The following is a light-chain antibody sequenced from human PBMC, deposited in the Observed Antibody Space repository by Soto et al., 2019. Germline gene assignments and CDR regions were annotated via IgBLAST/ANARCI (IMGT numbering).Light chain of an antibody. Sequence: QSALTQPASVSGSPGQSIIISCTEATSDVENYVLVSWFQQHPGKAPRLIIYEGSRRPSGVSNRFSGSKSGKTASLTISGLQTEDKADYYCCSYVGSSTYVFGTGTKVTVL. CDR1: TSDVENYVL. J-gene: IGLJ1*01. CDR3: CSYVGSSTYV. V-gene: IGLV2-23*01. CDR2: EGS.